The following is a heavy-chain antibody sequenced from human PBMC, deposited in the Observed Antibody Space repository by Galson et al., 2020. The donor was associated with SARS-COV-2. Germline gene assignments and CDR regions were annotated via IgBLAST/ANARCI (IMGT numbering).Heavy chain of an antibody. D-gene: IGHD3-10*01. V-gene: IGHV3-21*01. CDR2: LDTSSTYI. CDR3: ARSPPASTSGTSIYFDY. CDR1: GFAFSSYT. Sequence: GESLKISCAASGFAFSSYTMNWVRQAPGKGLEWVASLDTSSTYIYHADSLKGRFTISRDNAKNSLYLQMNSLRAEDTAVYYCARSPPASTSGTSIYFDYWGKGTQVTVSS. J-gene: IGHJ4*02.